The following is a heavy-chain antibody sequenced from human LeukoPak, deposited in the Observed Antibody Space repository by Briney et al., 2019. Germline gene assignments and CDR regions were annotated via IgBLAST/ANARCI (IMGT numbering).Heavy chain of an antibody. D-gene: IGHD5-18*01. CDR1: GFTFSSYA. J-gene: IGHJ4*02. CDR2: ISGSGGST. CDR3: ARGIQLWLHFDY. V-gene: IGHV3-23*01. Sequence: GGSLRLSCAASGFTFSSYAMSWVRQAPGKGLEWVSAISGSGGSTYYADSVKGRFTISRDNSKNTLYLQMNSLRAEDTAVYYCARGIQLWLHFDYWGQGTLVTVSS.